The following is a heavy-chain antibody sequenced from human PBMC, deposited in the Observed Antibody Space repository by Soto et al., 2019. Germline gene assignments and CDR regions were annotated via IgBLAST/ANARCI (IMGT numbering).Heavy chain of an antibody. V-gene: IGHV1-69*04. CDR3: ARGPLVVLNYFES. D-gene: IGHD2-2*01. J-gene: IGHJ4*02. CDR1: GGTFRNYS. Sequence: SVKVSCKASGGTFRNYSINWVRQAPGKGLEWMGSIFPLTDIPDYAQNFQARLTISADKSTSTAYMELSSLTSDDTAMFFCARGPLVVLNYFESWGQGTLVTVSS. CDR2: IFPLTDIP.